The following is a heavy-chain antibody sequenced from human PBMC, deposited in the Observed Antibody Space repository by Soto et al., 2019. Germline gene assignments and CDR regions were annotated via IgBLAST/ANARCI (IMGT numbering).Heavy chain of an antibody. J-gene: IGHJ6*03. Sequence: QVQLVQSGAEVKKPGASVKVSCKASGYTFTSYGISWVRQAPGQGLEWMGWISAYNGNTNYAQKLQGRVTMAIGTAASKAYMELRSLRSDDTAVYYCSRVKDDEYYYYYMDVWGKGTTVTVSS. CDR2: ISAYNGNT. CDR3: SRVKDDEYYYYYMDV. V-gene: IGHV1-18*01. D-gene: IGHD1-1*01. CDR1: GYTFTSYG.